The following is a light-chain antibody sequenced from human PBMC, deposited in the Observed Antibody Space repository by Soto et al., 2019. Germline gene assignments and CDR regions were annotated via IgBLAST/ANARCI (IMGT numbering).Light chain of an antibody. V-gene: IGKV3-11*01. J-gene: IGKJ3*01. CDR3: QQRRNWVS. CDR2: DTS. Sequence: IPLPQSPAILSLSPGERATLSCRASQSVEPYLAWYQQKPGQPPRLLIYDTSKRASGAPARFSGSGSGTDFTLSISSLEPEDFAVYFCQQRRNWVSFGPGTRVD. CDR1: QSVEPY.